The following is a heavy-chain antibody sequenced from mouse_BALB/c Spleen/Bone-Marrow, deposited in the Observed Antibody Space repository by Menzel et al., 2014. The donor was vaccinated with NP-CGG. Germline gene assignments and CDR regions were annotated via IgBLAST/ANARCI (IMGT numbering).Heavy chain of an antibody. CDR3: ARGGGYDYGSWFAY. CDR1: GFTFSSYA. CDR2: ISSGGSP. V-gene: IGHV5-6-5*01. J-gene: IGHJ3*01. D-gene: IGHD2-4*01. Sequence: EVKVVESGGGLVKPGGSLKLSCAASGFTFSSYAMSWVRQTPEKRLEWVASISSGGSPYNQASVKGRFTISRDNSRNILYLQMSSLRSEDTAMYYCARGGGYDYGSWFAYWGQGTLVTVSA.